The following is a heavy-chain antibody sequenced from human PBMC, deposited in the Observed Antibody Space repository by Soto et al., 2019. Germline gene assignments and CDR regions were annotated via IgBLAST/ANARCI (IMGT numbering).Heavy chain of an antibody. CDR3: AKTNPSKTHTKGWYDWFAP. Sequence: EVQLLESGGVLVQPGESLRLSCAATGFTFRDFAMTWVRQAPGKGLEWVSTITGSGVGMHYADSVKGRFTISRDNSKNTSYLQMNSLRAEDTAVYHGAKTNPSKTHTKGWYDWFAPWGQGTLVTVSS. CDR1: GFTFRDFA. J-gene: IGHJ5*02. CDR2: ITGSGVGM. D-gene: IGHD2-8*01. V-gene: IGHV3-23*01.